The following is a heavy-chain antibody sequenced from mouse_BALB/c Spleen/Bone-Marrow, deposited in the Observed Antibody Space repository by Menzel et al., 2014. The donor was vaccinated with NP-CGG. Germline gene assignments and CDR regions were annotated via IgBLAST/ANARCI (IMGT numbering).Heavy chain of an antibody. CDR1: GFDFSRYW. CDR3: ASLHYYGFFVY. D-gene: IGHD1-2*01. J-gene: IGHJ3*01. V-gene: IGHV4-1*02. CDR2: INPDSSTI. Sequence: EVKLMESGGGLVQPGGSLKLSCAASGFDFSRYWMSWVRQAPGKGLEWIGEINPDSSTINYTPSLKDKFIISRDNAKNTLYLQMSKVRSEDTALYYCASLHYYGFFVYWGQGTLVTVSA.